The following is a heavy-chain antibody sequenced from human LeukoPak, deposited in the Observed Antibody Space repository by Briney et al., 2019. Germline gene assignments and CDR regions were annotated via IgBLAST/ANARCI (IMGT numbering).Heavy chain of an antibody. CDR1: GSSISSDYY. J-gene: IGHJ4*02. Sequence: PSETLSLTCSVSGSSISSDYYWGWVRQPPGKGLEWIGSIKHRGRSYYNPSLKSRVTISVDTSKNQFSLQLSSVTAPDTAVYYCARVVGATSIDYWGQGILVTVSS. D-gene: IGHD2-15*01. CDR2: IKHRGRS. V-gene: IGHV4-38-2*02. CDR3: ARVVGATSIDY.